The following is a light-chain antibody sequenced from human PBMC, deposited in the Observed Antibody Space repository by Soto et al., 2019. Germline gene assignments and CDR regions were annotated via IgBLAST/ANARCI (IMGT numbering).Light chain of an antibody. Sequence: EIVLTQSPGTLSVSPGERATLSCRASQSVSSKLAWYQQKPGQAPRLLFYGASTGATGIPARFSGSGSETEFTFSISSLQSEDFAVYYCQQYNNWPGTFGQGTKVEIK. V-gene: IGKV3-15*01. J-gene: IGKJ1*01. CDR3: QQYNNWPGT. CDR1: QSVSSK. CDR2: GAS.